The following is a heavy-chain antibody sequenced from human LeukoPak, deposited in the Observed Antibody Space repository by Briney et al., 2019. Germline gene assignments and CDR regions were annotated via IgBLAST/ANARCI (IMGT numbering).Heavy chain of an antibody. D-gene: IGHD2-15*01. CDR1: GGSISSGTYY. V-gene: IGHV4-39*07. Sequence: PSETLSLTYIVSGGSISSGTYYWGWIRQPPGKGLEWIGSIYYSGSTYYNPSLKSRVTISVDTSKNQFSLKLSSVTAADTAVYYCARQEGLGYSNWFDPWGQGTLVTVSS. CDR3: ARQEGLGYSNWFDP. CDR2: IYYSGST. J-gene: IGHJ5*02.